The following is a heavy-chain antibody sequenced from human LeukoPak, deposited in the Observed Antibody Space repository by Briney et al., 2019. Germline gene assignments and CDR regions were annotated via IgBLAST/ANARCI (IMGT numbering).Heavy chain of an antibody. CDR2: ISSSSSYI. J-gene: IGHJ6*02. CDR1: GFTFSSYS. Sequence: GGSLRLSCAASGFTFSSYSMNWVRQAPGKGLEWVSSISSSSSYIYYADSVKGRFTISRDNAKNSLYLQMNSLRAEDTAVYYCANAGGSYYYGMDVWGQGTTVTVSS. D-gene: IGHD1-26*01. V-gene: IGHV3-21*01. CDR3: ANAGGSYYYGMDV.